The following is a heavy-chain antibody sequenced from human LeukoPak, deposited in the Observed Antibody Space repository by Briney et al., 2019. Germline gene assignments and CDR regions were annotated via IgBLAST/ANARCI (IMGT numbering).Heavy chain of an antibody. D-gene: IGHD2-15*01. J-gene: IGHJ6*03. Sequence: ASVKVSCKASGYTFTSYDANWVRQAPGRGLEWMGWMNPNSGNTGYAQKFQGRVTMTRNTSISTAYMELSSLRSEDTAVYYCARGPGGLVAATGAGYYYYYMDVWGKGTTVTISS. V-gene: IGHV1-8*01. CDR2: MNPNSGNT. CDR1: GYTFTSYD. CDR3: ARGPGGLVAATGAGYYYYYMDV.